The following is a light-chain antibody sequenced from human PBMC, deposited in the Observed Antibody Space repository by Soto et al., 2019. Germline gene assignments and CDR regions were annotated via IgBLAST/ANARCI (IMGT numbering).Light chain of an antibody. Sequence: DIQMTQSPSSLSASVGGRVTVTCRASQSISSYLNWYQQKPGKAPKLLIYGAVNLQSGVPSRFSGSGSGTDFTLTISSLHPEDFATYYCQQSYSSPRTFGGGTKVEIK. CDR2: GAV. J-gene: IGKJ4*01. CDR1: QSISSY. V-gene: IGKV1-39*01. CDR3: QQSYSSPRT.